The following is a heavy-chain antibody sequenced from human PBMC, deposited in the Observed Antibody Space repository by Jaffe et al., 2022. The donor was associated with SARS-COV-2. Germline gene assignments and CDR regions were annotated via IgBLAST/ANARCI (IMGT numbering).Heavy chain of an antibody. V-gene: IGHV3-33*01. Sequence: QVQLVESGGGVVQPGRSLRLSCAASGFTFSSYGMHWVRQAPGKGLEWVAVIWYDGSNKYYADSVKGRFTISRDNSKNTLYLQMNSLRAEDTAVYYCARQAGPEEYYFDYWGQGTLVTVSS. CDR3: ARQAGPEEYYFDY. D-gene: IGHD6-13*01. J-gene: IGHJ4*02. CDR2: IWYDGSNK. CDR1: GFTFSSYG.